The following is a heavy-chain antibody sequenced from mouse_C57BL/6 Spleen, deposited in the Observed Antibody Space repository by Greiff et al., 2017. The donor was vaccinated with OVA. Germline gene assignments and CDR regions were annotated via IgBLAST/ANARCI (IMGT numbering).Heavy chain of an antibody. J-gene: IGHJ1*03. D-gene: IGHD4-1*01. V-gene: IGHV1-61*01. CDR3: AREGTGTGYFDV. CDR2: IYPSDSET. Sequence: QVQLQQPGAELVRPGSSVKLSCKASVYTFTSYWMDWVKQRPGQGLEWIGNIYPSDSETHYNQKFKDKATLTVDKSSSTAYMQLSSLTSEDSAVYYCAREGTGTGYFDVWGTGTTVTVSS. CDR1: VYTFTSYW.